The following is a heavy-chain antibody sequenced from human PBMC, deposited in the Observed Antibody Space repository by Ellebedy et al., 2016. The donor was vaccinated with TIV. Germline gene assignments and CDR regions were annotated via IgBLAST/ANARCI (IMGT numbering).Heavy chain of an antibody. D-gene: IGHD6-19*01. CDR3: VKDVSFDTTGWYGDC. V-gene: IGHV3-64D*06. Sequence: DSVKGRFTISRDNSKNTLYLQVSSLRPEDTAVYYCVKDVSFDTTGWYGDCWGQGTLVTVSS. J-gene: IGHJ4*02.